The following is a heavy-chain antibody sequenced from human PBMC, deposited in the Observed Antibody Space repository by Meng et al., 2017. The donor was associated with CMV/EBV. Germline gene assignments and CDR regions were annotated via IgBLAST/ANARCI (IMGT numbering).Heavy chain of an antibody. CDR2: INHSGST. CDR3: ARMGSGSGWYVA. V-gene: IGHV4-34*01. D-gene: IGHD6-19*01. Sequence: SETLSLTCAVYGGSFSGYCWSWIRQPPGKGLEWIGEINHSGSTNYNPSLKSRVIISVDTSKNQFSLKLSSVTAADTAVYYCARMGSGSGWYVAWGQGTLVTVSS. CDR1: GGSFSGYC. J-gene: IGHJ5*02.